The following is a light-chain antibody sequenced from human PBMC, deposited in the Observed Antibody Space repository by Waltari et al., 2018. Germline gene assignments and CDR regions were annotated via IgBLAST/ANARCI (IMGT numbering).Light chain of an antibody. CDR3: QSADSSGTYWV. CDR1: ALPKQY. V-gene: IGLV3-25*03. Sequence: SYELTQPPSVSVSPGQTARITCSGDALPKQYAYWYQPKPGQAPVLVIYKDRERPSGIHDRFSGSSSGTTVTLTIIGVQAEDEADYYCQSADSSGTYWVFGGGTKLTVL. CDR2: KDR. J-gene: IGLJ3*02.